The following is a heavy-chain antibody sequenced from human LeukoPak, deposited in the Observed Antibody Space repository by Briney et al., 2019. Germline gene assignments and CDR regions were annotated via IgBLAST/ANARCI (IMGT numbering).Heavy chain of an antibody. CDR3: ARSRLLKPAANWFDP. D-gene: IGHD2-2*01. J-gene: IGHJ5*02. Sequence: SETLSLTCTVSGGSISSYYWSWIRQPPGKRLEWIGYIYYSGSTNYNPSLKSRVTISVDTSKNQFSLKLSSVTAAGTAVYYCARSRLLKPAANWFDPWGQGTLVTVSS. CDR2: IYYSGST. V-gene: IGHV4-59*01. CDR1: GGSISSYY.